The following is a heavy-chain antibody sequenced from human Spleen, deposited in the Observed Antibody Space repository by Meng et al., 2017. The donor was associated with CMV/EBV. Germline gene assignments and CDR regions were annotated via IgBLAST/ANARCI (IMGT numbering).Heavy chain of an antibody. D-gene: IGHD2-2*01. CDR2: INPNSGYT. Sequence: YNFIAQYIHWIRQAPGQGLEWMGWINPNSGYTVYAEKFQGRVTMTRDTSISTVFMELTSLRSEDTAVYFCATSPIREFQLRRSWFDPWGQGTLVTVSS. V-gene: IGHV1-2*02. CDR1: YNFIAQY. J-gene: IGHJ5*02. CDR3: ATSPIREFQLRRSWFDP.